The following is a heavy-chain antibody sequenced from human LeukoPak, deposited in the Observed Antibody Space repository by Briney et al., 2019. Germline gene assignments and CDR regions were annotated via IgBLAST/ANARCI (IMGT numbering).Heavy chain of an antibody. CDR2: ITPIFGTA. V-gene: IGHV1-69*13. D-gene: IGHD4-23*01. J-gene: IGHJ4*02. CDR1: GYTFTDYG. CDR3: ARNSRVASTSGLNY. Sequence: SVKVSCKASGYTFTDYGITWVRQAPGQGLEWMGEITPIFGTANYAQRFQGRVTITADESTSTVYMELSSLRSDDTALYYCARNSRVASTSGLNYWGQGTLVTVSS.